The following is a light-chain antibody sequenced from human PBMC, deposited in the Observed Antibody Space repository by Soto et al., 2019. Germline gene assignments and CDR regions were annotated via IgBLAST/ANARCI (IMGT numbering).Light chain of an antibody. Sequence: QSALTQPPSASASPGQSVTISGTGTSSDVGPYKYVSWYQQHPGKAPKLIIYEVNKRPSGVPDRFSGSKSGNTASLTVSGLQAEDEADYYCSSYASGNSYVFGTGTKVTVL. CDR3: SSYASGNSYV. CDR1: SSDVGPYKY. J-gene: IGLJ1*01. CDR2: EVN. V-gene: IGLV2-8*01.